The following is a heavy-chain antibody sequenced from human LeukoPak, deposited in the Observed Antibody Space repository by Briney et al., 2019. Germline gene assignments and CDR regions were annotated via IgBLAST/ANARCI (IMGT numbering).Heavy chain of an antibody. Sequence: SETLSLTCTVSGGSISSYYWSWIRQPPGKGLEWIGYIYYSGSTNYNPSLKSRVTISVDTSKNQFSLKLSSVTAADTAVYYCARDQGGDGYNDYFDYWGQGTHVTVSS. CDR1: GGSISSYY. CDR2: IYYSGST. V-gene: IGHV4-59*12. J-gene: IGHJ4*02. D-gene: IGHD5-24*01. CDR3: ARDQGGDGYNDYFDY.